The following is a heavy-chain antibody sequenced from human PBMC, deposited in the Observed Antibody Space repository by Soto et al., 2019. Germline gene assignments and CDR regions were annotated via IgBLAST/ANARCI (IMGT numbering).Heavy chain of an antibody. Sequence: SETLSLTCSVSGGSISSADYFWTWIRQSTGKGREWMGYIFHSGTTYYNPSLKSRLIISIESPKNQFSLRLTSVTAADSAVYFYPREPYLPKAPNDYWGQGTLVTVSS. V-gene: IGHV4-30-4*01. CDR2: IFHSGTT. CDR1: GGSISSADYF. J-gene: IGHJ4*02. CDR3: PREPYLPKAPNDY.